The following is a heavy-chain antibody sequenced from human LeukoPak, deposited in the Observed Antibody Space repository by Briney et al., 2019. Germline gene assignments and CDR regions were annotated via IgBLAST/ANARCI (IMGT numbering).Heavy chain of an antibody. J-gene: IGHJ4*02. CDR2: IKQDGSDK. CDR1: GFTFSSHW. V-gene: IGHV3-7*03. D-gene: IGHD2-15*01. CDR3: ARTGCGGRCAIDY. Sequence: GGSLTLSCAASGFTFSSHWMTWVRQAPGKWLEWVAKIKQDGSDKYHVDSVKGRFTISRNNAKNSLYLQMNSLRAEDTAVYYCARTGCGGRCAIDYWGQGTLVTVSS.